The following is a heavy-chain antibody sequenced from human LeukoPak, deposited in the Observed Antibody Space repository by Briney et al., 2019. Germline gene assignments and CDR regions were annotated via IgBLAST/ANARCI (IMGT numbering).Heavy chain of an antibody. V-gene: IGHV1-2*02. D-gene: IGHD4-17*01. CDR2: INPNSGGT. J-gene: IGHJ4*02. CDR1: GYTFTGYY. Sequence: GASVKVSCKASGYTFTGYYMHGVRQAPGQGLEWMGWINPNSGGTNYAQKFQGRVTMTRDTSISTAYMELSRLRSDDTAVYYCAREAYDYGDDSREPNFDYWGQGTLVTVSS. CDR3: AREAYDYGDDSREPNFDY.